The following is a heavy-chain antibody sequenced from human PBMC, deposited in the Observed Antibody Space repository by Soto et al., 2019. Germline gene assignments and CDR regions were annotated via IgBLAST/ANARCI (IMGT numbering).Heavy chain of an antibody. Sequence: EVQLVQSGAEVKKPGESLKISCKGSGYTFTNYWIGWVRQMPGKGPEWMGIIYPGDSDTKYNPSFQGQVTISADKSITTTYLQWSSLKASDTAIYYCAASIFHYGMDVWGQGTTVTVSS. V-gene: IGHV5-51*01. CDR1: GYTFTNYW. CDR2: IYPGDSDT. CDR3: AASIFHYGMDV. J-gene: IGHJ6*02.